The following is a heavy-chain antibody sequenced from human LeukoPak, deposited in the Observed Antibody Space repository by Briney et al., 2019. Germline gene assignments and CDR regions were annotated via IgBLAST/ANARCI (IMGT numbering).Heavy chain of an antibody. D-gene: IGHD1-26*01. CDR3: ARDPLVAATPSTLDY. V-gene: IGHV3-7*01. CDR2: IKQDGTEK. CDR1: GFSFSSYW. J-gene: IGHJ4*02. Sequence: PGGSLRLSCAASGFSFSSYWMSWVRQAPGKGLEWVASIKQDGTEKYYVDSVKGRFTISRDNAKKSLYLQMNSLRAEDTAVYYCARDPLVAATPSTLDYWGQGTLVTVSS.